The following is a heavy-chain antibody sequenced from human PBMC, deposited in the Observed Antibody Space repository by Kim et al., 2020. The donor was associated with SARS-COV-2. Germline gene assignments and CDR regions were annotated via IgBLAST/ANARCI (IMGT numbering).Heavy chain of an antibody. V-gene: IGHV3-74*01. J-gene: IGHJ4*02. CDR1: GFTFSSYW. CDR3: VKVRPEVGYDY. D-gene: IGHD1-26*01. Sequence: GGSLRLSCAASGFTFSSYWMHWVRQVPRKGLVWVSRINSDGTTTNYADSVKGRFSISRDNAKNTLYLQMNSLRAEDTAVYYCVKVRPEVGYDYWGQGTLVTVSS. CDR2: INSDGTTT.